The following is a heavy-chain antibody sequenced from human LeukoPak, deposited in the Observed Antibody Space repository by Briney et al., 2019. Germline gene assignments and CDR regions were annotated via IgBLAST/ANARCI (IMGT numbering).Heavy chain of an antibody. Sequence: GGPLRLSCAASGFTFSSYWMSWVRQAPGKGLEWVANIKQDGSDKYYVDSVKGRFTISRDNAKNSVYLQMNSLRAEDTALYYCARAVAENWFDPWGQGTLVTVSS. CDR1: GFTFSSYW. D-gene: IGHD6-19*01. CDR2: IKQDGSDK. J-gene: IGHJ5*02. CDR3: ARAVAENWFDP. V-gene: IGHV3-7*01.